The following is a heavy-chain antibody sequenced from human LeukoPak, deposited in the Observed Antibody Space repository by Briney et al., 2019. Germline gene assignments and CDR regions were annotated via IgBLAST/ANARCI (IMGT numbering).Heavy chain of an antibody. CDR2: INPNAGTT. CDR3: ARDPSVGTTRAFDS. Sequence: ASVKVSCKASGYTFTSYYIHWVRQAPGQGLEWMGIINPNAGTTVYAQKFQGRVTVTRDTSASIVYMELSSLRFEDTAVYYCARDPSVGTTRAFDSWGRGTLVTVYS. CDR1: GYTFTSYY. V-gene: IGHV1-46*01. D-gene: IGHD1-1*01. J-gene: IGHJ4*02.